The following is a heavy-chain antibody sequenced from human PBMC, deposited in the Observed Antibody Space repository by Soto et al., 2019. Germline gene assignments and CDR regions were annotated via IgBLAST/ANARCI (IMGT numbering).Heavy chain of an antibody. J-gene: IGHJ4*02. CDR3: ARAAVYYDSSGYPYYFDY. V-gene: IGHV3-48*03. CDR2: ISSSGSTI. D-gene: IGHD3-22*01. CDR1: GFTFSSYE. Sequence: LRLSCAASGFTFSSYEMNWVRQAPGKGLEWVSYISSSGSTIYYADSVKGRFTISRDNAKNSLYLQMNSLRAEDTAVYYCARAAVYYDSSGYPYYFDYWGQGTLVTVSS.